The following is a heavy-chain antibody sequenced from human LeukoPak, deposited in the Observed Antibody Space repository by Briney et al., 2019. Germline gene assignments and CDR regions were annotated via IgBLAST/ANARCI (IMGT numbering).Heavy chain of an antibody. Sequence: PGGSLRLSCAASGLTGSHNYVSRVRQAPRKGLEWVSAIHTSGDTCYADSVKGRFTISRDTSKNTLYLQINSLRVEDTAVYYCIVFGDSNHWGQGTQVTVSS. CDR2: IHTSGDT. CDR1: GLTGSHNY. V-gene: IGHV3-53*01. J-gene: IGHJ5*02. CDR3: IVFGDSNH. D-gene: IGHD4-17*01.